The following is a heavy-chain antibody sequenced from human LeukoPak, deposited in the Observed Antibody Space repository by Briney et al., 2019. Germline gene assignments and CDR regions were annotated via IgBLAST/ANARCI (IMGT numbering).Heavy chain of an antibody. D-gene: IGHD6-19*01. CDR2: INAGNGNT. CDR1: GYTFTSYA. V-gene: IGHV1-3*01. Sequence: GASVKVSCKASGYTFTSYAMHWVRQAPGQRLEWMGWINAGNGNTKYSQKFQGRVTITRDTSASTAYMELSSLRSEDTAVYYCARDHSGPAGSIAVARWFDPWGQGTLVTVSS. J-gene: IGHJ5*02. CDR3: ARDHSGPAGSIAVARWFDP.